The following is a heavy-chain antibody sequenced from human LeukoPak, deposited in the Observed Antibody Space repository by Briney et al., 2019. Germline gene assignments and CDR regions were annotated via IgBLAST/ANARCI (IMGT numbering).Heavy chain of an antibody. J-gene: IGHJ4*02. CDR1: GYTFTSYA. CDR2: INAGNGNT. CDR3: AALGGIAAAGIVY. Sequence: ASVKVSCKASGYTFTSYAMHWVRQAPGQRLEWMGWINAGNGNTKYSQKFQGRVTITRDTSASTAYMELSSLRSEDTAVYYCAALGGIAAAGIVYWGQGTLVTVSS. V-gene: IGHV1-3*01. D-gene: IGHD6-13*01.